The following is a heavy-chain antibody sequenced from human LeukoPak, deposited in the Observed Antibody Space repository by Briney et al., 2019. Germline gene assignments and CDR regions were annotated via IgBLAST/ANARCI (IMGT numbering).Heavy chain of an antibody. CDR1: GYSISSGYY. Sequence: PSETLSLTCTVSGYSISSGYYWGWTRQPPGKGLEWIGSIYHSGSIYYNPSLKSRVTISVDTSKNQFSLKLSSVTAADTAVYYCARDALGYYDSSGSHEGDYWGQGTLVTVSS. CDR3: ARDALGYYDSSGSHEGDY. J-gene: IGHJ4*02. D-gene: IGHD3-22*01. CDR2: IYHSGSI. V-gene: IGHV4-38-2*02.